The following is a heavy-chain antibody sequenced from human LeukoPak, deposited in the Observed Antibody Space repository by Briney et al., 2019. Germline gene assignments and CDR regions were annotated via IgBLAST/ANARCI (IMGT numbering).Heavy chain of an antibody. D-gene: IGHD5-18*01. CDR3: ARAQRNTAMVRRYFDY. V-gene: IGHV3-48*03. J-gene: IGHJ4*02. Sequence: GGSLRLSCSASGFKFSTFEMNWVRQAPGKGLEWIAYISISGNTIDYADSVKGRFTISRDNAKNSLYLQMNSLRAEDTAVYYCARAQRNTAMVRRYFDYWGQGTLVTVSS. CDR2: ISISGNTI. CDR1: GFKFSTFE.